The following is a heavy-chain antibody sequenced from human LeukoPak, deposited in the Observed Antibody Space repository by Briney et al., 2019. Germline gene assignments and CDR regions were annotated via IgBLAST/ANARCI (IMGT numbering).Heavy chain of an antibody. Sequence: PSETLSLTCAVYGGSFSGYYWSWIRQHPGKGLEWIGYIYYSGSTYYNPSLKSRATISVDTSKNQFSLKLSSVTAADTAVYYCARANTIFGVVIRPFDYWGQGTLVTVSS. J-gene: IGHJ4*02. D-gene: IGHD3-3*01. CDR3: ARANTIFGVVIRPFDY. V-gene: IGHV4-31*11. CDR2: IYYSGST. CDR1: GGSFSGYY.